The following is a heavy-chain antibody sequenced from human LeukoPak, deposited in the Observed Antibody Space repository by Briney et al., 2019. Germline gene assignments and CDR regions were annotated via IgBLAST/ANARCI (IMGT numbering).Heavy chain of an antibody. Sequence: ASVKVSCKASGYAFTAYHIHWVRQAPGQGLEWMGRINPNSGGTNYAQKFQGRVTMTGDTSISTVDMELSRLRSDDTAVYYCARANSENAFDIWGQGTMVTVSS. CDR3: ARANSENAFDI. V-gene: IGHV1-2*06. CDR1: GYAFTAYH. CDR2: INPNSGGT. J-gene: IGHJ3*02. D-gene: IGHD1-26*01.